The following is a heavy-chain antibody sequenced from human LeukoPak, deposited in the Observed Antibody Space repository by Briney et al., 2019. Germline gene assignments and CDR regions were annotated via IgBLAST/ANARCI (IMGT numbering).Heavy chain of an antibody. CDR3: ASETISSSWAYYFDY. J-gene: IGHJ4*02. Sequence: GASVKVSRKASGGTFSSYAISWVRQAPGQGLEWMGGIIPIFGTANYAQKFQGRVTITTDESTSTAYMELSSLRSEDTAVYYCASETISSSWAYYFDYWGQGTLVTVSS. D-gene: IGHD6-13*01. CDR1: GGTFSSYA. V-gene: IGHV1-69*05. CDR2: IIPIFGTA.